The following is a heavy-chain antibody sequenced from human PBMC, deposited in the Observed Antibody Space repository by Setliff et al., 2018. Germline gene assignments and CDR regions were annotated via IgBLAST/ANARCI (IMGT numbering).Heavy chain of an antibody. V-gene: IGHV1-18*04. CDR3: ARAVGYCSGGSCYKGDDY. D-gene: IGHD2-15*01. CDR1: GYTFTGYY. Sequence: ASVKVSCKASGYTFTGYYMHWVRQAPGQGLEWMGWISAYNGNTNYAQKLQGRVTMTTDTSTNTAYMEVRSLGSDDTAMYYCARAVGYCSGGSCYKGDDYWGQGTLVTVSS. J-gene: IGHJ4*02. CDR2: ISAYNGNT.